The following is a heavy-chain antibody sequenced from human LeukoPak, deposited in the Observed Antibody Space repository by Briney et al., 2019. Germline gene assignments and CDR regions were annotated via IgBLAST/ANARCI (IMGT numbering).Heavy chain of an antibody. CDR3: ARGDIVATTRNYYYYYYMDV. D-gene: IGHD5-12*01. CDR1: GGSFSGHL. V-gene: IGHV4-34*01. CDR2: MNHSGDN. J-gene: IGHJ6*03. Sequence: SGTLSLTCAVYGGSFSGHLWSWIRQTPGEGLGWRGEMNHSGDNSYNPSLKSRATRSVDTSKNQFSLKLSSVTAADTAVYYCARGDIVATTRNYYYYYYMDVWGKGTTVTVSS.